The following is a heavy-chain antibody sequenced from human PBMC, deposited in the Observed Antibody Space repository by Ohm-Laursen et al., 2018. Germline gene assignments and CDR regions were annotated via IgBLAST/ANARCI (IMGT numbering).Heavy chain of an antibody. V-gene: IGHV4-38-2*01. CDR3: ARRGGNPPWADAFDI. Sequence: SETLSLTCAASGYSISSGYYWGWIRQPPGKGLEWIGSIYHSGSTYYNPSLKSRVTILVDTSKNQFSLKLSSVTAADTAVYYCARRGGNPPWADAFDIWGQGTMVTVSS. J-gene: IGHJ3*02. D-gene: IGHD4-23*01. CDR2: IYHSGST. CDR1: GYSISSGYY.